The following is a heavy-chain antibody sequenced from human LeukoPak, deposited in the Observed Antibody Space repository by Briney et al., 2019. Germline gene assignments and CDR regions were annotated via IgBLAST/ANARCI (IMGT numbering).Heavy chain of an antibody. J-gene: IGHJ4*02. CDR2: VKQDGSRE. CDR3: ARVDGSGSCYDF. Sequence: GGSLRLSCAASGFTFSSYWMSWVRQAPGKGLEWVASVKQDGSREYYVDSVKGRFTISRDNAENSLYLQMNSLTAEDTAVYYCARVDGSGSCYDFWGQGTLVTVSS. D-gene: IGHD3-10*01. V-gene: IGHV3-7*04. CDR1: GFTFSSYW.